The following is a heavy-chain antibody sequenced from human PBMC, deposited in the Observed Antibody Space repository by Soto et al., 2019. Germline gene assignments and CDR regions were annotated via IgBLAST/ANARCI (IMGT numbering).Heavy chain of an antibody. V-gene: IGHV3-49*03. CDR1: GVTFGDYA. J-gene: IGHJ6*02. CDR3: TRDGNRGYYYYGMDV. CDR2: IRSKAYGGTT. D-gene: IGHD3-10*01. Sequence: GGSLRLSCTASGVTFGDYAMSWFRQAPGKGLEWVGFIRSKAYGGTTEYAASVKGRFTISRDDSKSIAYLQMNSLKTEDTAVYYCTRDGNRGYYYYGMDVWGQGTTVTVSS.